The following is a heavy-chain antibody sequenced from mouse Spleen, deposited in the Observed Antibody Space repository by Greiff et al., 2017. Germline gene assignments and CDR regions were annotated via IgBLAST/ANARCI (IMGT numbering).Heavy chain of an antibody. V-gene: IGHV2-6*02. CDR3: ARGDDGYLYYYAMDY. Sequence: VKLMESGPGLVAPSQSLSITCTVSGFSLTSYGVHWVRQPPGKGLEWLVVIWSDGSTTYNSALKSRLSISKDNSKSQVFLKMNSLQTDDTAMYYCARGDDGYLYYYAMDYWGQGTSVTVSS. CDR2: IWSDGST. CDR1: GFSLTSYG. J-gene: IGHJ4*01. D-gene: IGHD2-3*01.